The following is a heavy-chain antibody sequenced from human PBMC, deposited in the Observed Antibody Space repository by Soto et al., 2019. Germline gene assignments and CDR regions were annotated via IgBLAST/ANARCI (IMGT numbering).Heavy chain of an antibody. V-gene: IGHV3-30*18. CDR3: AKEEVMVAAGREYFDY. D-gene: IGHD2-15*01. CDR1: GFTFSSYG. J-gene: IGHJ4*02. CDR2: ISYDGSNK. Sequence: GGSLRLSCAASGFTFSSYGMHWVRQAPGKGLEWVAVISYDGSNKYYADSVKGRFTISRDNSKNTLYLQMSSLRAEETAVYYCAKEEVMVAAGREYFDYWGQGTLVTVSS.